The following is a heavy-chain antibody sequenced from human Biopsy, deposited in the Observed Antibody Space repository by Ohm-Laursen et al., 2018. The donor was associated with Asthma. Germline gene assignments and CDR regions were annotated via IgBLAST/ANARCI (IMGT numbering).Heavy chain of an antibody. Sequence: PSETLSLTCIVSGGSITSSSYYWGWIRQPPGKGMEWIGSMYHSGSPYYHPSLKSRATISVETSKNQLSLKMSSVTAADTAVYFCVRHQYSSSWSTFDYWGQGALVTVSS. CDR2: MYHSGSP. D-gene: IGHD3-22*01. J-gene: IGHJ4*02. V-gene: IGHV4-39*01. CDR1: GGSITSSSYY. CDR3: VRHQYSSSWSTFDY.